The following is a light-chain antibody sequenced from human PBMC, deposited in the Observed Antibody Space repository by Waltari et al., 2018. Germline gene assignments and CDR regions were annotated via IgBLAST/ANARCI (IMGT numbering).Light chain of an antibody. CDR3: QQYCSSPLT. CDR2: GAS. J-gene: IGKJ4*01. Sequence: EIVMTQSPGTLSVSPGERATLSCRASQSVGSNLPWYQQKPGQAPRLLIYGASTRASGVPARFSGSGSGAEFTLTISSLQSDDFALYYCQQYCSSPLTFGGGTKVEIK. CDR1: QSVGSN. V-gene: IGKV3-15*01.